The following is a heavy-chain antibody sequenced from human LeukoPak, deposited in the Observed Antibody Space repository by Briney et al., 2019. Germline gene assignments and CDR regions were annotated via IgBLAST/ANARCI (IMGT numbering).Heavy chain of an antibody. CDR2: ISYDGSNK. V-gene: IGHV3-30-3*01. CDR3: ARDSGYVWFDL. CDR1: GFTFSSYA. Sequence: PGGSLRLSCAASGFTFSSYAMHWVRQAPGKGLEWVAVISYDGSNKYYADSVKGRFTISRDNSKNTLYLQMNSLRAEDTAVYYCARDSGYVWFDLWGQGTLVTVSS. J-gene: IGHJ5*02. D-gene: IGHD5-12*01.